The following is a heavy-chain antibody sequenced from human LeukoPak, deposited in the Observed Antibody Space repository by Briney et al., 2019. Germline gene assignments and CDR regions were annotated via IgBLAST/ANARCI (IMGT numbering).Heavy chain of an antibody. J-gene: IGHJ4*02. CDR2: IYYSGST. D-gene: IGHD3-22*01. CDR1: GGSISSNSYY. Sequence: SETLSLTCTVSGGSISSNSYYWGWIRQPPGKGLEWIGSIYYSGSTYYNPSLKSRVTISVDTSKNQFSLKLSSVTAADTAVYYCATGGTGYNYADYWGQGTLVTVSS. V-gene: IGHV4-39*01. CDR3: ATGGTGYNYADY.